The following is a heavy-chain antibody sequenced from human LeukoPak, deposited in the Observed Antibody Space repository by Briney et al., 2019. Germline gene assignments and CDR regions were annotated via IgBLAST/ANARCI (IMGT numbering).Heavy chain of an antibody. D-gene: IGHD6-25*01. CDR2: IKSKTDGGTT. CDR1: GFPFSNAW. CDR3: ITDLARGG. Sequence: GGSLRLSCAASGFPFSNAWMGWVRQAPGQGLEWVGRIKSKTDGGTTDYSAPVKGRFTVSRDDSKTTLYLQMSSLKTEDTAVYYCITDLARGGWGQGALVIVSS. V-gene: IGHV3-15*01. J-gene: IGHJ4*02.